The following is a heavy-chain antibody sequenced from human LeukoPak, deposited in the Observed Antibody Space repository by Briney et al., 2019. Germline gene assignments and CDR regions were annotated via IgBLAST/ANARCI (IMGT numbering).Heavy chain of an antibody. CDR1: GFTSSSHW. Sequence: GGSLRLSCAASGFTSSSHWMGWVRQVPGKGLEWVANIKPDGSEENYVDSVKGRFTISRDNARNSLYLQMHSLRAGDTAVYYCVTGGHYSGTWGQGSLVTVSS. CDR2: IKPDGSEE. CDR3: VTGGHYSGT. D-gene: IGHD2-21*02. V-gene: IGHV3-7*01. J-gene: IGHJ5*02.